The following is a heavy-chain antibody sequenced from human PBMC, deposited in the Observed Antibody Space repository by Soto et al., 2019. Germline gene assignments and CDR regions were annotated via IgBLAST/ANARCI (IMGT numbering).Heavy chain of an antibody. V-gene: IGHV5-51*01. CDR2: IYPGDSDT. Sequence: DSLTISYKGSGYSFTSYWIGLVRQMPGKGLEWMGIIYPGDSDTRYSPSFQGQVTISADKSISTAYLQWSSLKASDTAMYYCARGLYQLQPIWFDPWGQGTLVTVSS. CDR1: GYSFTSYW. CDR3: ARGLYQLQPIWFDP. D-gene: IGHD3-16*01. J-gene: IGHJ5*02.